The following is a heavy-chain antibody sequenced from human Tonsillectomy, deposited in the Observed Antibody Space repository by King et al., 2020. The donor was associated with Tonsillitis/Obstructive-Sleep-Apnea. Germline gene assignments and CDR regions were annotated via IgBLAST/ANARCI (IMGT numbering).Heavy chain of an antibody. D-gene: IGHD6-19*01. CDR1: GFSLSTTGVG. CDR3: APSYSRGWYKV. V-gene: IGHV2-5*02. CDR2: TYWDDDK. Sequence: TLKESGPTLVKPTQTLTLTCTFSGFSLSTTGVGVGWIRQPPGKALEWLALTYWDDDKRYSPSLKSRLTITKATSKNQVVLTMTNMDPVDTATYYCAPSYSRGWYKVWGQGTLVTVSS. J-gene: IGHJ4*02.